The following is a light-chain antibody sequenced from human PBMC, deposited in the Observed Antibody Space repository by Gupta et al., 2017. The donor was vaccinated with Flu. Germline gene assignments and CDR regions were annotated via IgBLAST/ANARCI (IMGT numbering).Light chain of an antibody. CDR1: RSNIEKNY. Sequence: RSNIEKNYVSWYKQFPGRAPKVVIYENFKRPSGTPDRFSGSKSGTSATLDITGLQTGDEADYFCATWDNILRAGVFGGGTKLTVL. CDR3: ATWDNILRAGV. J-gene: IGLJ3*02. CDR2: ENF. V-gene: IGLV1-51*02.